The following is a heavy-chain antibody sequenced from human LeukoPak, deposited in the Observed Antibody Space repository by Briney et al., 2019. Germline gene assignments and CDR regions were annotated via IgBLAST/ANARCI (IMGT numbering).Heavy chain of an antibody. Sequence: SETLSLTCAVYGGSFSGYYWSWIRQPTGKGLEWIGEINHSGSTNYNPSLKSRVTISVDTSKNQFSLKLSSVTAADTAVYYCARLRAVTRSSSWLQVRRRFDYWGQGTLVTVSS. CDR2: INHSGST. D-gene: IGHD6-13*01. CDR3: ARLRAVTRSSSWLQVRRRFDY. J-gene: IGHJ4*02. V-gene: IGHV4-34*01. CDR1: GGSFSGYY.